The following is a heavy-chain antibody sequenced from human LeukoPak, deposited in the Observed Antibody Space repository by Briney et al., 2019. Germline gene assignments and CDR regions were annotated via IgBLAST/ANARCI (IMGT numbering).Heavy chain of an antibody. V-gene: IGHV4-4*07. D-gene: IGHD3-16*01. J-gene: IGHJ4*02. CDR1: GGSISSDY. CDR3: ARDFSYGYFDC. Sequence: SETLSLTCTVSGGSISSDYWSWIRQPAGKGLEWIGRLHASGTLNYNASLKSRLTMSVDTSKNQLSLKLSSVTAADTVVYYCARDFSYGYFDCWGQGSLVAVSS. CDR2: LHASGTL.